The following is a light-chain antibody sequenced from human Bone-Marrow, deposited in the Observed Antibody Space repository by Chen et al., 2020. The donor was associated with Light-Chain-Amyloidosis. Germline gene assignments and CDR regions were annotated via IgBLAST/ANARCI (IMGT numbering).Light chain of an antibody. Sequence: SYVLTQPSSVSVAPGQTATLACGGNNIGSTSVHWYQQTPGQAPLLVVYDDSDRPSGIPARLSGSNSGNTATLTISRVDAGDEADYYCQVWDRSSDRPVFGGGTKLTVL. CDR1: NIGSTS. CDR3: QVWDRSSDRPV. V-gene: IGLV3-21*02. CDR2: DDS. J-gene: IGLJ3*02.